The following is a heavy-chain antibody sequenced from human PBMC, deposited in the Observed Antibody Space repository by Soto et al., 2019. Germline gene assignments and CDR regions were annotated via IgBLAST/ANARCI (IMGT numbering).Heavy chain of an antibody. CDR3: ARAQKWLSVDY. V-gene: IGHV3-66*01. CDR1: GFTVSSNY. Sequence: PGGSLRLSCAASGFTVSSNYMGWVRQALGKGLEWVSVIYSSGSTYYADSVTGRFTISRDNSKNTLYLQMNSLSADDTSVYYCARAQKWLSVDYWGQGTQVTVSS. CDR2: IYSSGST. D-gene: IGHD6-19*01. J-gene: IGHJ4*02.